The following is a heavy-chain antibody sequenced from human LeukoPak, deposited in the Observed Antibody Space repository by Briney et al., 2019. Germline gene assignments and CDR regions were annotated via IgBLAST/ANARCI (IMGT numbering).Heavy chain of an antibody. D-gene: IGHD6-19*01. CDR2: INHTGST. V-gene: IGHV4-34*01. CDR1: GGSFSGYY. J-gene: IGHJ6*01. Sequence: SETLSLTCAVYGGSFSGYYWSWIRQPPGQGLEWIGEINHTGSTNYNPSLKSRVTISVDTSKNQFSLKLSSVTAADPAVYCCASIFPRRDGLVRPYYYSWKDVWGQGATVTVSS. CDR3: ASIFPRRDGLVRPYYYSWKDV.